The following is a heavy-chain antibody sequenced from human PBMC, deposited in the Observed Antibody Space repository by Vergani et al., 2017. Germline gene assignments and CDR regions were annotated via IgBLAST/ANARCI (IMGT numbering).Heavy chain of an antibody. D-gene: IGHD2-15*01. J-gene: IGHJ4*02. CDR2: IHTGGST. CDR1: GESTRSGSHY. Sequence: QVKLQESGPGLLKPSQTLSLTCTVSGESTRSGSHYWSSIRQPAGKGPEWIGHIHTGGSTDLNPSFKSRVSISVDTSKSQFSLKLNSVTVADTAVYYCARSRPYCTSGSCPANCGQGTLVTVSS. V-gene: IGHV4-61*02. CDR3: ARSRPYCTSGSCPAN.